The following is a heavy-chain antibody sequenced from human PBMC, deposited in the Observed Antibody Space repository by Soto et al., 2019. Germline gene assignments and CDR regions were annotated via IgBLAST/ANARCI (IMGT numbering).Heavy chain of an antibody. CDR3: VRLIGNSWLEY. D-gene: IGHD6-13*01. Sequence: KSSQTLSLTCDISADSVSTNSATWNWIRQSPSRVLEWLGRTYYSSKVYSDCAVSVDSRITISHGKSNNQLSLQLNSVIPDDTAVYYCVRLIGNSWLEYWGQGTLVSVPS. CDR2: TYYSSKVYS. V-gene: IGHV6-1*01. J-gene: IGHJ4*02. CDR1: ADSVSTNSAT.